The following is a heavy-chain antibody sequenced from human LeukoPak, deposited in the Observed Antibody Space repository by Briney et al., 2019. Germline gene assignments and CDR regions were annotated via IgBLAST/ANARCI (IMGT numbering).Heavy chain of an antibody. V-gene: IGHV4-59*08. D-gene: IGHD3-3*01. CDR2: IYYSGST. J-gene: IGHJ6*02. CDR3: ARHGLGTYYDFRSATGAYYYGMDV. Sequence: SETLSLTCTVSGGSISSYYWSWIRQPPGKGLEWIGYIYYSGSTNYNPSLKSRVTISVDTSKNQFSLKLSSVTAADTAVYYCARHGLGTYYDFRSATGAYYYGMDVWGQGTTVTVSS. CDR1: GGSISSYY.